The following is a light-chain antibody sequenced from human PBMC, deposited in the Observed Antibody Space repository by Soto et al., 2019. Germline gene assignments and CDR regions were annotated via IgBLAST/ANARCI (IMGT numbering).Light chain of an antibody. CDR1: QSVSSTY. V-gene: IGKV3-20*01. CDR2: GAS. J-gene: IGKJ1*01. Sequence: EIVLTQSPGTLSLSPGERATLSGRASQSVSSTYLAWYQQKPGQAPRLLIYGASNRATGIPDRFSGSGSGTDFTLTISRLEPVDFAVYYCQQYGGSRWTFGQGTRVDI. CDR3: QQYGGSRWT.